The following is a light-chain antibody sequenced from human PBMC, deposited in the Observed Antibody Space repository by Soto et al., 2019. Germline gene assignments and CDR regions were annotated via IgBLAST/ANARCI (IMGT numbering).Light chain of an antibody. V-gene: IGLV2-14*01. CDR2: EVS. CDR3: SSFTTSSTWV. Sequence: ALTQPASVSGSPGQSIAISCTGTSSDVGKYSYVSWFQQYPGNAPKLMIYEVSNRPSGVSNRFSGSKSGNTASLTISGLQGEDEADYYCSSFTTSSTWVFGGGTKLTVL. CDR1: SSDVGKYSY. J-gene: IGLJ3*02.